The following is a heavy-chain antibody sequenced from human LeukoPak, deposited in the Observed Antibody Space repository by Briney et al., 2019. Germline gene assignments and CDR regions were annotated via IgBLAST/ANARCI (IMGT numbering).Heavy chain of an antibody. CDR2: INDIGNT. Sequence: SETLSLTCAVYGGSFSGYYWSWIRQPPGKGLEWIGEINDIGNTNYDPSLRSRVTISVDTSKSQFSLSLTSATAADTAVYFCARLGSVGYYNYQYMDIWGNGTTVTVSS. V-gene: IGHV4-34*01. CDR1: GGSFSGYY. CDR3: ARLGSVGYYNYQYMDI. D-gene: IGHD3-10*01. J-gene: IGHJ6*03.